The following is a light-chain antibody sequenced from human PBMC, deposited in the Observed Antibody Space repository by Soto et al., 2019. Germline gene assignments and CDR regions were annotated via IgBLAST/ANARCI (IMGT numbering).Light chain of an antibody. V-gene: IGLV2-8*01. CDR3: TSFSSSTSLYV. J-gene: IGLJ1*01. CDR1: SSDVGGYNY. Sequence: QSVLTQPPSASGSPGQSVAISCTGTSSDVGGYNYVSWYQRHPGKAPKLMIYEVNKRPSGVPDRFSGSKSGNTASLTVSGLQAEDEADYYCTSFSSSTSLYVFGTGTKVTVL. CDR2: EVN.